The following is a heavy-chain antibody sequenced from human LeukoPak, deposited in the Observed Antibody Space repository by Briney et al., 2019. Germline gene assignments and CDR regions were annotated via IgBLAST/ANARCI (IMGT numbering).Heavy chain of an antibody. CDR3: ARALRLLRFLEWLLSPFDY. J-gene: IGHJ4*02. V-gene: IGHV3-21*01. CDR1: GFTFSSYS. CDR2: ISSSRSYI. D-gene: IGHD3-3*01. Sequence: GGSLRLSCAASGFTFSSYSMNWVRQAPGKGLEWVSSISSSRSYIYYADSVKGRFTISRDNAKNSLYLQMNSLRAEDTAVYYCARALRLLRFLEWLLSPFDYWGQGTLVTVSS.